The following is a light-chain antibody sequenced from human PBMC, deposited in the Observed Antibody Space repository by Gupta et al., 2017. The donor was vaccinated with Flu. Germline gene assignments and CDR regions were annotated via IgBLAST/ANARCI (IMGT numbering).Light chain of an antibody. CDR1: QSVSSLY. Sequence: EIVLTQSPGTLSLSPGESATLSCSASQSVSSLYLAWYQQKPGQSPRLLIYGAFNRATGIPDRFSGSGSGTDFTLTISRLEPEDFAVYYCQQFGRLPKTFGQGTKVEIK. CDR3: QQFGRLPKT. J-gene: IGKJ1*01. V-gene: IGKV3-20*01. CDR2: GAF.